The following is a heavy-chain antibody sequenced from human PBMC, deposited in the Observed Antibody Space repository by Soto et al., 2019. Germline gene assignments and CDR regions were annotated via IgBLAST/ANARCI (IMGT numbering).Heavy chain of an antibody. D-gene: IGHD5-12*01. CDR2: IIPIFGTA. CDR1: GGTFSSYA. V-gene: IGHV1-69*13. CDR3: ATDSGYDCTHYYYYGMDV. Sequence: VASVKVSCKASGGTFSSYAISWVRQAPGQGLEWMGGIIPIFGTANYAQKFRGRVTITADESTSTAYMELSSLRSEDTAVYYCATDSGYDCTHYYYYGMDVWGQGTTVTVSS. J-gene: IGHJ6*02.